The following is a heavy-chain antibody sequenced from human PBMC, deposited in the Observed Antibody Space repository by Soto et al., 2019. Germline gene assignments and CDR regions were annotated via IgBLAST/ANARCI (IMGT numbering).Heavy chain of an antibody. V-gene: IGHV3-11*06. D-gene: IGHD1-26*01. Sequence: GGSLRLSCAASGFTFSDYYMSWIRQAPGKGLEWVSYISSSSSYTNYADSVKGRFTISRDNAKNSLYLQMNSLRAEDTAVYYCARDRDVGAANFDYWGQGTLVTSPQ. CDR2: ISSSSSYT. CDR1: GFTFSDYY. CDR3: ARDRDVGAANFDY. J-gene: IGHJ4*02.